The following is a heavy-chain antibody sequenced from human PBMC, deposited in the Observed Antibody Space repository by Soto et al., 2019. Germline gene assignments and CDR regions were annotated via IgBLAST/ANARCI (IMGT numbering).Heavy chain of an antibody. Sequence: EVQLVESGGGSVQPGGSLRLSCVASGITFTNYWMHWVRQVPGKGLVWVARVDSDGRGTSYADFVKGRFTISRDNAKNTLYRQMNSLRVADTAMYYCGTVFEHWGQGIPVTVSS. CDR2: VDSDGRGT. CDR1: GITFTNYW. CDR3: GTVFEH. J-gene: IGHJ4*02. V-gene: IGHV3-74*01.